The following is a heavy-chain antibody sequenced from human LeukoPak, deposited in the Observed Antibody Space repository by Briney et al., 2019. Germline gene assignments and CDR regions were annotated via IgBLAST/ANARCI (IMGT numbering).Heavy chain of an antibody. V-gene: IGHV1-18*01. D-gene: IGHD6-6*01. CDR2: ISAYNGNT. J-gene: IGHJ5*02. CDR1: GNTFTSYG. CDR3: ARGRQLVPNNWFDP. Sequence: ASVKVSCKASGNTFTSYGISWVRQAPGQGLEWMGWISAYNGNTNYAQKLQGRVTMTTDTSTSTAYMELRSLRSDDTAVYYCARGRQLVPNNWFDPWGQGTLVTVSS.